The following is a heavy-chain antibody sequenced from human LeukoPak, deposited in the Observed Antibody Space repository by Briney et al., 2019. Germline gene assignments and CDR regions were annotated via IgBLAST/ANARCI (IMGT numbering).Heavy chain of an antibody. V-gene: IGHV3-23*01. CDR1: GFIFRDYA. CDR2: ISGRTGAT. Sequence: GGSQRLSCVASGFIFRDYAMNWVRQAPGKGLEWVATISGRTGATYYGDSVKGRFTISRDNSENTLYLQMDSLRVEDTALYYCTKRGTGGSGSHMDSWGQGVLVTVSS. CDR3: TKRGTGGSGSHMDS. D-gene: IGHD3-10*01. J-gene: IGHJ4*02.